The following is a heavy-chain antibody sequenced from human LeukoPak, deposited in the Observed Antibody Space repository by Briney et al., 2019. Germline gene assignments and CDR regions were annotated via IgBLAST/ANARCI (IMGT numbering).Heavy chain of an antibody. CDR3: AKEVGPYGDDPLDY. CDR2: ISGSGSGGRT. J-gene: IGHJ4*02. Sequence: PGGSLRLSCVASGFTFSNFAMSWVRQAPGKGLEWVSVISGSGSGGRTYHADSVKGQFTISRDNSKKTLYLQMNRLRVEDTAVYYCAKEVGPYGDDPLDYWGQGTLVTVSS. V-gene: IGHV3-23*01. CDR1: GFTFSNFA. D-gene: IGHD4/OR15-4a*01.